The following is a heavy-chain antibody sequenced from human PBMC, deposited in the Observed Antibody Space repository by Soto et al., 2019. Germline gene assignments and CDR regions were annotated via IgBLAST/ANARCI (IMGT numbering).Heavy chain of an antibody. D-gene: IGHD3-22*01. Sequence: GGSLRLSCAASGFTVSSNYMSWVRQAPGKGLEWVSVIYSGGSTYYADSVKGRFTISRDNSKNTLYLQMNSLRAEDTAVYYCARYFYYYDRNAPGAQGPLVPVSS. CDR2: IYSGGST. CDR1: GFTVSSNY. CDR3: ARYFYYYDRNAP. J-gene: IGHJ5*02. V-gene: IGHV3-66*01.